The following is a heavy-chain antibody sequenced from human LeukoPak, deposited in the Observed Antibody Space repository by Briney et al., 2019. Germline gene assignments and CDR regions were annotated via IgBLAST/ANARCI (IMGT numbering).Heavy chain of an antibody. D-gene: IGHD3-10*01. CDR3: ARLEFYGSGSYYGRNWFDP. J-gene: IGHJ5*02. CDR2: IYYSGST. V-gene: IGHV4-59*08. CDR1: GGSFSGYY. Sequence: LETLSLTCAVYGGSFSGYYWSWIRQPPGKGLEWIGYIYYSGSTNYNPSLKSRVAISVDTSKNQFSLKLSSVTAADTAVYYCARLEFYGSGSYYGRNWFDPWGQGTLVTVSS.